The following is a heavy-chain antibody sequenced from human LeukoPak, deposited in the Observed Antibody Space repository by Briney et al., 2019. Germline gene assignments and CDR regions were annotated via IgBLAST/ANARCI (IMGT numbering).Heavy chain of an antibody. V-gene: IGHV3-73*01. D-gene: IGHD3-9*01. CDR2: IRSKANSYAT. CDR1: GFTFSGSA. J-gene: IGHJ4*02. Sequence: PGGSLRLSCAASGFTFSGSAMHWVRQASGKGLEWVGRIRSKANSYATAYAASVKGRFTISRDDSKNTAYLQMSSLKTEDTAVYYCTRPKYDILTGYQGDYWGQGTLVTVSS. CDR3: TRPKYDILTGYQGDY.